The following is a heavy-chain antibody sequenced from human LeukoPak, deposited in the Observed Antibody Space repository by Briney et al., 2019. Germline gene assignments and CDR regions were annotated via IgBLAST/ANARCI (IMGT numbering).Heavy chain of an antibody. CDR2: IIPIFGTA. CDR3: AYDSSGFWFDP. Sequence: ASVKVSCKASGGTFSSYAISWVQQAPGQGLEWMGGIIPIFGTANYAQKFQGGVTITADESTSTAYMELSSLRSEDTAVYYCAYDSSGFWFDPWGQGTLVTVSS. J-gene: IGHJ5*02. CDR1: GGTFSSYA. V-gene: IGHV1-69*01. D-gene: IGHD3-22*01.